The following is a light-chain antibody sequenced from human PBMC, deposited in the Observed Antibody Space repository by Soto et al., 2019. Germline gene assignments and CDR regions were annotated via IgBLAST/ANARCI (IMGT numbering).Light chain of an antibody. CDR2: NNN. CDR1: SSNIGTNA. J-gene: IGLJ1*01. V-gene: IGLV1-44*01. Sequence: QSVLTQPPSASGTPGQRVTISCSGGSSNIGTNAVNWYQQLPGTDPKLLIYNNNQRPSGVPDRFSCSKSGTSASLAISGRQSEDEADYYCAAWDDSLNGYVFGTGTKVTVL. CDR3: AAWDDSLNGYV.